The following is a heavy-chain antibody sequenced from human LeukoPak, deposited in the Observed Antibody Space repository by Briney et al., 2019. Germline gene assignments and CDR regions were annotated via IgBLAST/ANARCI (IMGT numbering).Heavy chain of an antibody. Sequence: KTSETLSLTCTVSGGSISTYYWSWIRQPPGKGLERIPYIDYRGSTTYNPSLRSRVTISVDTSRNQFSLKLSSVTAADTAVYYCARSRSGYSYDHAAFEIWGQGTMVTVSS. D-gene: IGHD5-18*01. CDR3: ARSRSGYSYDHAAFEI. CDR1: GGSISTYY. V-gene: IGHV4-59*01. J-gene: IGHJ3*02. CDR2: IDYRGST.